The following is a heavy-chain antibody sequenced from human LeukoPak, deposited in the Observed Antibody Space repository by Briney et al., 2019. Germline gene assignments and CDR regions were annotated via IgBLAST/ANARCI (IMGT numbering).Heavy chain of an antibody. Sequence: PGRSLRLSRAASGFAFSGFGMHWVRQPPGKGLEWVSLISKDGSHEFYADSVKGRFTISRDNFKNSLFLDMASLGPEDTAVYYCARDWFESGWHLDYWGQGALVTVSS. J-gene: IGHJ4*02. CDR1: GFAFSGFG. CDR2: ISKDGSHE. CDR3: ARDWFESGWHLDY. D-gene: IGHD6-19*01. V-gene: IGHV3-30*13.